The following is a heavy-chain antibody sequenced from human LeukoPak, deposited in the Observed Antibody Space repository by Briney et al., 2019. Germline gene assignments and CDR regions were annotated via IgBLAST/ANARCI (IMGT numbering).Heavy chain of an antibody. Sequence: SQTLSLTCAVSGGSISSGGYSWSWIRQPPGKGLEWIEYIYHSGSTYYNPSLKSRVTISVDRSKNQFSLKLSSVTAADTAVYYCARDYGDYLDAFDIWGQGTMVTVSS. CDR3: ARDYGDYLDAFDI. V-gene: IGHV4-30-2*01. CDR2: IYHSGST. CDR1: GGSISSGGYS. D-gene: IGHD4-17*01. J-gene: IGHJ3*02.